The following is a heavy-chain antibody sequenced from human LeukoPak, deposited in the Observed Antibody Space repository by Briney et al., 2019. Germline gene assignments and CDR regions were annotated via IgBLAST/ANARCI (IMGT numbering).Heavy chain of an antibody. CDR1: GGSFSGYY. CDR3: ARGHREVGADY. Sequence: SETLSLTCAVYGGSFSGYYWSWIRQPPGKRLEWIGEINHSGSTNYNPSLKSRVTISVDTSKNQFSLKLSSVTAADTAVYYCARGHREVGADYWGQGTLVTVSS. V-gene: IGHV4-34*01. J-gene: IGHJ4*02. D-gene: IGHD1-26*01. CDR2: INHSGST.